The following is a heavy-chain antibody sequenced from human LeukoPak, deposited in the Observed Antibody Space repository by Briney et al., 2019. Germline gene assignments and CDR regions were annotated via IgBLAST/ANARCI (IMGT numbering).Heavy chain of an antibody. Sequence: SETLSLTCTVSGGSISSGDYYWSWIRQPPGKGLKWIGYIYYSGSTYYNPSLKSRVTISVDTSKNQFSLKLCSVTAADTAVYYCARHVVVVAATLVSAFDIWGQGTMVTVSS. D-gene: IGHD2-15*01. CDR2: IYYSGST. CDR3: ARHVVVVAATLVSAFDI. J-gene: IGHJ3*02. V-gene: IGHV4-30-4*08. CDR1: GGSISSGDYY.